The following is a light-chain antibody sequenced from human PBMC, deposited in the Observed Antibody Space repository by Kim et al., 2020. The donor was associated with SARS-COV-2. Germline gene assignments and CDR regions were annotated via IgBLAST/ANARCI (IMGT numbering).Light chain of an antibody. CDR3: QQYGTSPRT. CDR1: ESFRSRW. Sequence: SPGERATLFCRASESFRSRWLAGYQQRPGQAPLLLIYGASSRATGIPDRFSGSGSGTDFTLTISRLEPEDFAVYYCQQYGTSPRTFGQGTKVDIK. CDR2: GAS. J-gene: IGKJ1*01. V-gene: IGKV3-20*01.